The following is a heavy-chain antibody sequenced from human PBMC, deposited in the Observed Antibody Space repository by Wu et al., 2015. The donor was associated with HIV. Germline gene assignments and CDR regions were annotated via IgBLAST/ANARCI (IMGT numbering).Heavy chain of an antibody. J-gene: IGHJ4*02. CDR2: ISGGTGDT. CDR1: GYPFGGYF. D-gene: IGHD2-2*01. CDR3: VSSAGTSYYFDY. V-gene: IGHV1-2*02. Sequence: QVQLVQSGAEVKKPGASVKVSCKTSGYPFGGYFLHWVRQAPGQGLEWMGWISGGTGDTNYAQKFQGRVTMTRDTSISTAYMELSRLRSADTAVYYCVSSAGTSYYFDYWGQGTLVTVSS.